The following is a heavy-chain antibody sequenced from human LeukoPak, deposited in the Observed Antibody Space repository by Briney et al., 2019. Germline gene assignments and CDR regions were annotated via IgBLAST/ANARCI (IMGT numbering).Heavy chain of an antibody. CDR1: GFTFSSYS. J-gene: IGHJ3*02. Sequence: KPGGSLRLSCAASGFTFSSYSMNWVRQAPGKGLEWVSSISSSSSYIYYADSVKGRFTISRDNAKNSLYLQMNSLRAEDTAVYYCARTAVTPGSSDAFDIWGQGTMVTVSS. CDR2: ISSSSSYI. D-gene: IGHD4-17*01. V-gene: IGHV3-21*04. CDR3: ARTAVTPGSSDAFDI.